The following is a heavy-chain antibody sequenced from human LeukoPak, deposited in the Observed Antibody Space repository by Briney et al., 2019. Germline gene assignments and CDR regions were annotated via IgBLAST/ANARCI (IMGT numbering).Heavy chain of an antibody. V-gene: IGHV4-59*01. CDR3: ARGRLARSPYFDY. CDR1: GGSFSSYY. J-gene: IGHJ4*02. D-gene: IGHD6-19*01. Sequence: PSETLSLTCTVSGGSFSSYYWSWIRQPPGKGLEWIGYIYYSGSTDYNPSLKSRVTISVETSKNQFSLNLSSVTVADTAVYYCARGRLARSPYFDYWGQGTLVTVSS. CDR2: IYYSGST.